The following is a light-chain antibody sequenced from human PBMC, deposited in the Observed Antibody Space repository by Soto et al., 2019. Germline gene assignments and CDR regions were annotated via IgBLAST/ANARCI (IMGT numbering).Light chain of an antibody. J-gene: IGKJ4*02. CDR3: QHYDTYSP. CDR2: KTS. Sequence: DIQMTQSPSTLSASVGDSVTITCRASLAISSRLAWYQQKPGKAPKLLIYKTSTLEGGVPSRFSGSGSGTEFTLTISSLQPDDLAIYYCQHYDTYSPFGGGTKVEIK. V-gene: IGKV1-5*03. CDR1: LAISSR.